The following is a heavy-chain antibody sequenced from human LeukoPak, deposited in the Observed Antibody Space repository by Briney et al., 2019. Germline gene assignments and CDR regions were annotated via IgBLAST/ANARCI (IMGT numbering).Heavy chain of an antibody. D-gene: IGHD3-16*01. CDR3: GKAGITFPYYFDY. CDR2: IGPSGRAT. Sequence: GGSLRLSCAASGFAFSTYGLTWVRQAPGKGLEWLSTIGPSGRATYLADSVKGRFAISRDNSQNMLYLQMNSLGADDTAVYYCGKAGITFPYYFDYWGQGSLVTVSS. V-gene: IGHV3-23*01. J-gene: IGHJ4*02. CDR1: GFAFSTYG.